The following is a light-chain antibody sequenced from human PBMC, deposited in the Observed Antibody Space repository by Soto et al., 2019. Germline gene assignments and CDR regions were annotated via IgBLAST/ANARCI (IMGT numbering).Light chain of an antibody. J-gene: IGKJ2*01. Sequence: DIQMTQSPSSLSASVGDRVIITCRASQTISSHLNWYQQKPGKAPNLLVYAASSLQSGVPSRFTGSGSGTDFTLTISSLQPEDFATYYCQQSYSKFLYTFGQGTKVDIK. V-gene: IGKV1-39*01. CDR3: QQSYSKFLYT. CDR1: QTISSH. CDR2: AAS.